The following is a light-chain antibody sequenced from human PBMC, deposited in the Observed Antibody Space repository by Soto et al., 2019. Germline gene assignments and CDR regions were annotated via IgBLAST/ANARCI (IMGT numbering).Light chain of an antibody. V-gene: IGLV4-60*02. CDR2: LEGSGSY. CDR3: ETWDTNVVV. CDR1: SGHSTYI. J-gene: IGLJ2*01. Sequence: QSVLTQSSSASASLGSSVKLTCTLSSGHSTYIIAWHQQQPGKAPRSLMKLEGSGSYNKGSGIPDLFSGSSSGAYRYLTISNLQFEDEADYYCETWDTNVVVFGGGTQLTVL.